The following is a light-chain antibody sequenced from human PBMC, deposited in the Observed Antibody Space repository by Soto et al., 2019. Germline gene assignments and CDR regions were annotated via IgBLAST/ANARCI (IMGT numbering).Light chain of an antibody. Sequence: EIVMTQSPATLSVSPGERATLSCRASRSVSSSLAWYQQKPGQAPRLLIYDASTRATGIPARFSGSGSGTEFTLTISSLQSEDFAVYYCQQYNNLVTFGQGTKVDIK. CDR2: DAS. CDR3: QQYNNLVT. J-gene: IGKJ2*01. CDR1: RSVSSS. V-gene: IGKV3-15*01.